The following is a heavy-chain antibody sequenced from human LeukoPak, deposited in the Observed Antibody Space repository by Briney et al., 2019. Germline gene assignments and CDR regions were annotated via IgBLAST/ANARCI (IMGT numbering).Heavy chain of an antibody. J-gene: IGHJ4*02. V-gene: IGHV4-39*01. CDR2: IYYSGST. CDR1: GGSISSSYYY. Sequence: SETLSLTCTVSGGSISSSYYYWGWIRQPPGKGLEWIGSIYYSGSTYYNPSLKSRVTISVDTSKNQFSLKLSSVTAADTAVYYCARHSSDYDFGSDDYWGQGTLVTVSS. CDR3: ARHSSDYDFGSDDY. D-gene: IGHD3-3*01.